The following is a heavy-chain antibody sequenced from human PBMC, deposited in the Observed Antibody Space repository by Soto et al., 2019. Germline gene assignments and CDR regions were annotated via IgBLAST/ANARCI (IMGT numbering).Heavy chain of an antibody. CDR1: GYSFTVYG. CDR2: MSTYTGDT. V-gene: IGHV1-18*01. Sequence: QVRLVQSGAEVKRPGASVKVSCKTYGYSFTVYGISWVRQAPGHGLEWMGWMSTYTGDTNYARKFRGRVTMTTDISASTASMELRSLTSDDTAVYYCARDPGGATGFDPWGQGTPVIVST. CDR3: ARDPGGATGFDP. D-gene: IGHD3-10*01. J-gene: IGHJ5*02.